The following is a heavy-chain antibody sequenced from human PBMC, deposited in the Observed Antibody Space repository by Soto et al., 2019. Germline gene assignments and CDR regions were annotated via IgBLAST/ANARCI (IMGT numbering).Heavy chain of an antibody. Sequence: GGSLRLSCEASGFTFSNDWMNWVRQAPGKGLEWVGRIRSKTDGGTTDYAAPVKGSFTISSDETKNTLYLQMNSLKTEDTAVYYCTTDGWELAHSYYYYGMDVWGQGTTVTVSS. D-gene: IGHD1-26*01. V-gene: IGHV3-15*01. CDR2: IRSKTDGGTT. CDR3: TTDGWELAHSYYYYGMDV. J-gene: IGHJ6*02. CDR1: GFTFSNDW.